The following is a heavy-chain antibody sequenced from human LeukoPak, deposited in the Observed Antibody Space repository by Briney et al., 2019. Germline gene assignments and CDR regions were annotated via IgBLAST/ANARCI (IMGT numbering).Heavy chain of an antibody. D-gene: IGHD6-25*01. CDR1: GGSISSYY. Sequence: SETLSLTCTVSGGSISSYYWSWIRQPAGKGLEWIGRIYTSGSTNYNPSLKSRVTMSVDTSKNQFSLNLTSVTAADTAVYYCARQNMAAAGQALDYWGQGTLVTVSS. J-gene: IGHJ4*02. CDR2: IYTSGST. V-gene: IGHV4-4*07. CDR3: ARQNMAAAGQALDY.